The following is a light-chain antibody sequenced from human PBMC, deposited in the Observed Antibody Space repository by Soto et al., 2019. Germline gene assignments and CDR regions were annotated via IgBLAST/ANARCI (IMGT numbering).Light chain of an antibody. Sequence: EIVMTQSPATLSASPGERVTLSCRASQSVSTKSAWYQQKPGQAPRLLIYGASTRVTGIPARFSGSGSGTDFTLTISSLQSEDCGVYYGQQYKDWFSISFGQGTRLEIK. J-gene: IGKJ5*01. V-gene: IGKV3-15*01. CDR2: GAS. CDR1: QSVSTK. CDR3: QQYKDWFSIS.